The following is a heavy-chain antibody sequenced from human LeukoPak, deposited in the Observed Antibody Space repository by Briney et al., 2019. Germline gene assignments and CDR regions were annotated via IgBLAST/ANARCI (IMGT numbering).Heavy chain of an antibody. J-gene: IGHJ4*02. V-gene: IGHV3-48*04. Sequence: GGSLRLSCAASGFTFSSYVMSWFRQAPGKGLEWVSYISSSSSTIYYADSVKGRFTISRDNAKNSLYLQMNSLRAEDTAVYYCARDKKVYYYDSSGSDYWGQGTLVTVSS. CDR2: ISSSSSTI. CDR3: ARDKKVYYYDSSGSDY. CDR1: GFTFSSYV. D-gene: IGHD3-22*01.